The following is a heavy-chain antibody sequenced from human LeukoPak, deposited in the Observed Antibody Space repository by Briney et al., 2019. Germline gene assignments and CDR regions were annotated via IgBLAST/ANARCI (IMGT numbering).Heavy chain of an antibody. CDR3: ARVSLIWGAFDI. V-gene: IGHV1-18*01. J-gene: IGHJ3*02. Sequence: ASVKVSCKASGYTFTSYGISWVRQAPGQGLEWMGWISAYNGNTNYAQKLQGRVTMTTDTSISTAYMELSRLRSDDTAVYYCARVSLIWGAFDIWGQGTMVTVSS. CDR2: ISAYNGNT. CDR1: GYTFTSYG. D-gene: IGHD3-16*01.